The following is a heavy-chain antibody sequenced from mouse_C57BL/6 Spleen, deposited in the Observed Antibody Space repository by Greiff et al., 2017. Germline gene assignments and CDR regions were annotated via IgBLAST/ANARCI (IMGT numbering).Heavy chain of an antibody. CDR2: IYPGDGDT. Sequence: VKLQQSGPELVKPGASVKISCKASGYAFSSSWMNWVKQRPGKGLEWIGRIYPGDGDTNYNGKFKGKATLTADKSSSTAYMQLSSLTSEDSAVYFWAREETTVVVPDYWGQGTTLTVSS. J-gene: IGHJ2*01. CDR1: GYAFSSSW. V-gene: IGHV1-82*01. D-gene: IGHD1-1*01. CDR3: AREETTVVVPDY.